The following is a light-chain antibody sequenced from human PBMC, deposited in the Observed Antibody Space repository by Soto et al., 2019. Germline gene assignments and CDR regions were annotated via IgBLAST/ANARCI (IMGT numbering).Light chain of an antibody. CDR3: QSYDSSLSGWV. V-gene: IGLV1-40*01. CDR2: GNS. CDR1: SSNIGAGYD. J-gene: IGLJ3*02. Sequence: QSVLTQPPSVSGAPGQRVTISCTGSSSNIGAGYDVHWYQQLPGTARILLIYGNSNRPSGVPDRFSGSKSGTSASLAITGLQAEDEADYYCQSYDSSLSGWVFGGGTKLTVL.